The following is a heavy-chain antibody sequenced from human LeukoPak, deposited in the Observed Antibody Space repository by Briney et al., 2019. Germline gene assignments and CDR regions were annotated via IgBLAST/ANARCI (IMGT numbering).Heavy chain of an antibody. CDR1: GFTFSTYW. Sequence: GGFLRLSCAASGFTFSTYWMHWVRQAPGKGLLWVSRINGDGTSTKYADSVKGRFTISRDNARHTLYLQMNSLRAEDTAVYYCARASTTVPNLLDYWGQGTLVTVSS. D-gene: IGHD4-17*01. CDR2: INGDGTST. V-gene: IGHV3-74*03. CDR3: ARASTTVPNLLDY. J-gene: IGHJ4*02.